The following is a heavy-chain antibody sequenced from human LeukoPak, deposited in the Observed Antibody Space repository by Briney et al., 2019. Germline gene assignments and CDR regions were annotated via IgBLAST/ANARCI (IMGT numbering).Heavy chain of an antibody. Sequence: GASVKVSCKASGYTFTGYYMHWVRQAPGQGLEWMGWINPNSGGTNYAQKFQGRVTMTRDTSISTAYMELSRLRSDDTAVYYCARDYRTTVAQYNWFDPWGQGTLVTVSS. V-gene: IGHV1-2*02. J-gene: IGHJ5*02. CDR3: ARDYRTTVAQYNWFDP. CDR1: GYTFTGYY. D-gene: IGHD4-23*01. CDR2: INPNSGGT.